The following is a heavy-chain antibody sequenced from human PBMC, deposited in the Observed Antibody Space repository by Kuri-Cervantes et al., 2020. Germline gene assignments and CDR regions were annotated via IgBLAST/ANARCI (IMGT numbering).Heavy chain of an antibody. V-gene: IGHV4-61*08. CDR3: ARGLFYGDYDRVSVKLYFDL. Sequence: SETLSLTCTVSGGSISSGDYYWSWIRQPPGKGLEWIGYIYYSGSTNYNPSLKSRVTISVDTSKNQFSLKLSSVTAADTAVYYCARGLFYGDYDRVSVKLYFDLWGRGTLVTVSS. CDR1: GGSISSGDYY. J-gene: IGHJ2*01. CDR2: IYYSGST. D-gene: IGHD4-17*01.